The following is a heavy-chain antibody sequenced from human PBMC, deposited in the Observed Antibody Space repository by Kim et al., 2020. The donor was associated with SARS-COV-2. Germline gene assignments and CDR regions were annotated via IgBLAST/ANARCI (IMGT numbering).Heavy chain of an antibody. CDR3: ARVGSGSSPFDS. CDR1: GYTFTGYY. V-gene: IGHV1-2*02. D-gene: IGHD1-26*01. CDR2: INPNTGGT. Sequence: ASVKVSCKASGYTFTGYYMHWVRQAPGQGLEWMGWINPNTGGTNYAQKFQGRVSMTRDTSIRTAYMELSRLRSDDTAVYFCARVGSGSSPFDSWGQGTLVTVSS. J-gene: IGHJ4*02.